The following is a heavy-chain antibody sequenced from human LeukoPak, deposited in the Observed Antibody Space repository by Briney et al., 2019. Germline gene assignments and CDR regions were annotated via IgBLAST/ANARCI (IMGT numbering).Heavy chain of an antibody. J-gene: IGHJ6*02. D-gene: IGHD2-8*01. Sequence: GGSLRLSCAASGFTLSNHWMTCVRQVPGRGPEWVANVNRDGSETYYLDSVKGRFTISRDNAKNSLYLQMNSLRAEDTALYYCVRNNAMDVWGQGTTVIVSS. CDR2: VNRDGSET. CDR3: VRNNAMDV. CDR1: GFTLSNHW. V-gene: IGHV3-7*03.